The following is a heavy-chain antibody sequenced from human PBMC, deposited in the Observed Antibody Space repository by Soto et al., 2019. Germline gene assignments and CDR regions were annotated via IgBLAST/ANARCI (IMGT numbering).Heavy chain of an antibody. CDR3: ARGQWELPEIDYYYYGMDV. Sequence: ASVKVSCKASGYTFTGYYMHWVRQAPGQGLEWMGWINPNSGGTNYAQKFQGWVTMTRDTSISTAYMELSRLRSDDTAVYYCARGQWELPEIDYYYYGMDVWGQGTTVTVSS. J-gene: IGHJ6*02. CDR1: GYTFTGYY. CDR2: INPNSGGT. V-gene: IGHV1-2*04. D-gene: IGHD1-26*01.